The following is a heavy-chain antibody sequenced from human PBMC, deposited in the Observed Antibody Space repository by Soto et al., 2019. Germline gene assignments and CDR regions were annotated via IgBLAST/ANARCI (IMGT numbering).Heavy chain of an antibody. Sequence: GGSQRLSCAASGFTFSSYGRHWVRQAPGKGLEWVAVISYDGSNKYYADSVKGRFTISRDNSKNTLYLQMNSLRAEDTAVYYCAKARIAAAAIYYYYGMDVWGQGTTVTVSS. V-gene: IGHV3-30*18. CDR1: GFTFSSYG. CDR2: ISYDGSNK. D-gene: IGHD6-13*01. J-gene: IGHJ6*02. CDR3: AKARIAAAAIYYYYGMDV.